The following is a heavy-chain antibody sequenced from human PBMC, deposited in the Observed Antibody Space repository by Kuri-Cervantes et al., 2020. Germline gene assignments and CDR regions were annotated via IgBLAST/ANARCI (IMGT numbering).Heavy chain of an antibody. CDR1: GFTFDDYA. CDR3: ATTSISSWEDAFDI. J-gene: IGHJ3*02. CDR2: ISWNSGSI. V-gene: IGHV3-9*01. Sequence: GGSLRLSCAASGFTFDDYAMHWVRQAPGKGLEWVSGISWNSGSIGYADSVKGRFTISRDNAKNSLYLQMNSLRAEDTALYYCATTSISSWEDAFDIWGQGTMVTVSS. D-gene: IGHD6-13*01.